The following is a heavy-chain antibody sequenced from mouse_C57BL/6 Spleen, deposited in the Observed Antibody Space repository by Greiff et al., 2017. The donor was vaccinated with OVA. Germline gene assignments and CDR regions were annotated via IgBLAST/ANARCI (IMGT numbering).Heavy chain of an antibody. V-gene: IGHV1-62-2*01. CDR1: GFTFTEYT. CDR2: FYPGGGSI. J-gene: IGHJ3*01. CDR3: ARHEDEDLLFAY. Sequence: QVQLQQSGAELVKPGASVKLSCKASGFTFTEYTIHWVKQRSGQGLEWIGWFYPGGGSIKYNEKFKDKATLTADKSSSTVYMQLSRLTSDDAAVYFSARHEDEDLLFAYWGQGTLVTVSA.